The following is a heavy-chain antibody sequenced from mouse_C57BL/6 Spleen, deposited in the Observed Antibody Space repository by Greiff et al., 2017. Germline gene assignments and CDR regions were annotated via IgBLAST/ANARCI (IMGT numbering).Heavy chain of an antibody. CDR1: GYTFTSYW. D-gene: IGHD2-4*01. J-gene: IGHJ2*01. Sequence: EVQVVESGTVLARPGASVKMSCKTSGYTFTSYWMHWVKQRPGQGLEWIGAIYPGNSDTSYNQKFKGKAKLTAVTSASTAYMELSSLTNEDSAVYYCTRDDYDGHYFDYWGQGTTLTVSS. V-gene: IGHV1-5*01. CDR3: TRDDYDGHYFDY. CDR2: IYPGNSDT.